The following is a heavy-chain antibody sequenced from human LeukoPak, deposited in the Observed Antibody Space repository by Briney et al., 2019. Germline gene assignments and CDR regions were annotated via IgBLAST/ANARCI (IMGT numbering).Heavy chain of an antibody. CDR3: ARRVVTPGFYGMDV. CDR2: IIPIFGTA. Sequence: SVKVSCKASGGTFSSHAISWVRQAPGQGLEWMGGIIPIFGTANYAQKFQGRVTITADESTSTAYMELSSLRSEDTAVYYCARRVVTPGFYGMDVWGQGTTVTVSS. D-gene: IGHD4-23*01. CDR1: GGTFSSHA. V-gene: IGHV1-69*01. J-gene: IGHJ6*02.